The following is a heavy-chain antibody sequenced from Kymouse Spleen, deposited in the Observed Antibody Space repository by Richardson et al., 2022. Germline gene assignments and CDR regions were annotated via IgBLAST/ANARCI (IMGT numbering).Heavy chain of an antibody. CDR2: ISWNSGSI. Sequence: EVQLVESGGGLVQPGRSLRLSCAASGFTFDDYAMHWVRQAPGKGLEWVSGISWNSGSIGYADSVKGRFTISRDNAKNSLYLQMNSLRAEDTALYYCAKVTTVKGYYYGMDVWGQGTTVTVSS. V-gene: IGHV3-9*01. J-gene: IGHJ6*02. CDR3: AKVTTVKGYYYGMDV. D-gene: IGHD4-11,IGHD4-11*01. CDR1: GFTFDDYA.